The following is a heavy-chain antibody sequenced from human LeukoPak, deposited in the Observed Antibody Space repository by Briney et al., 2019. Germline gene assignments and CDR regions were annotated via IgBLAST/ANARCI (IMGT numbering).Heavy chain of an antibody. CDR1: GFTFSAYD. J-gene: IGHJ4*02. Sequence: GGSLILSCAASGFTFSAYDINWVRQAPGKGLEWVSHISSSGNPIYYADSVRGRFTISRDNAKNSLYLQMNSLRAEDTAVYYCARAFDYWGQGTLVTVSS. CDR3: ARAFDY. V-gene: IGHV3-48*01. CDR2: ISSSGNPI.